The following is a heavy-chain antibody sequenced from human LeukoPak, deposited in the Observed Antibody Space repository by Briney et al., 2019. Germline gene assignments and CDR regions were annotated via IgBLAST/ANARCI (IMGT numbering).Heavy chain of an antibody. CDR1: GFTLSSYA. Sequence: PGGSLRLSCAASGFTLSSYAMSWVRQAPGKGLEWVSATSSSDAGTYYAASVRGRFTVSRDNSKNTLYLQMNSLRAEDTAVYYCASHSSPRSHIDYWGQGTLVTVSS. CDR2: TSSSDAGT. D-gene: IGHD2-15*01. J-gene: IGHJ4*02. V-gene: IGHV3-23*01. CDR3: ASHSSPRSHIDY.